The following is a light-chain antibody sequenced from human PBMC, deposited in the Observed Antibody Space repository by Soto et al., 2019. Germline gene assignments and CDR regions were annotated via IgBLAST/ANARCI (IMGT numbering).Light chain of an antibody. CDR3: SSYTSSRAYV. V-gene: IGLV2-14*01. CDR1: SSDVGGYNY. Sequence: QSVLTQPASVSGSPGQSITISCTGTSSDVGGYNYVSWYQQQSGKAPKLMIHEVSNRPSGVSSRFPGSKSGNTASLTISGLQAEDEADYYCSSYTSSRAYVFGIGTKVTAL. CDR2: EVS. J-gene: IGLJ1*01.